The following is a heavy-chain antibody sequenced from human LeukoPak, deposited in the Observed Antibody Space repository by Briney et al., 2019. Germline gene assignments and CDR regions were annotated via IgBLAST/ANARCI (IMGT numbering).Heavy chain of an antibody. V-gene: IGHV4-34*01. CDR3: ARGTGYSSLVFGY. D-gene: IGHD6-13*01. Sequence: PSETLSLTCAVYGGSFSGYYWSWNRQPPGKGLEWIGEINHSGSTNYNPSLKSRVTISVDTSKNQFSLKLSSVTAADTAVYYCARGTGYSSLVFGYWGQGTLVTVSS. CDR2: INHSGST. CDR1: GGSFSGYY. J-gene: IGHJ4*02.